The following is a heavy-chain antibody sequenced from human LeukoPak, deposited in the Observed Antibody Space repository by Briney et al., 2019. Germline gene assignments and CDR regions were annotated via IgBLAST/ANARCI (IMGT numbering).Heavy chain of an antibody. CDR3: ARVLQLLFND. V-gene: IGHV1-2*02. J-gene: IGHJ4*02. D-gene: IGHD1-1*01. CDR2: INPNSGGT. CDR1: GYTFTGYY. Sequence: EASVKVSCKAAGYTFTGYYMHWVRQARGQGLEWMGWINPNSGGTNYAQKFQGRVTMTRDTSISTAYMELSRLRSDDTAVYYCARVLQLLFNDWGQGTLVTVSS.